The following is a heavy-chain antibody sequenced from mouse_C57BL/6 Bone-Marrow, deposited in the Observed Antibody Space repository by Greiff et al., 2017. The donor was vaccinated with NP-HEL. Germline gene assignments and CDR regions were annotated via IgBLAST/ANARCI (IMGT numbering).Heavy chain of an antibody. J-gene: IGHJ4*01. CDR1: GFNIKDDY. V-gene: IGHV14-4*01. CDR3: TTDYYAMDY. Sequence: VQLQQSGAELVRPGASVKLSCTASGFNIKDDYMHWVKQRPEQGLEWIGWIDPENGDTEYASKFQGKATITADTSSNTAYLQLSSLTAEDTAVYYCTTDYYAMDYWGQGTSVTVSS. CDR2: IDPENGDT.